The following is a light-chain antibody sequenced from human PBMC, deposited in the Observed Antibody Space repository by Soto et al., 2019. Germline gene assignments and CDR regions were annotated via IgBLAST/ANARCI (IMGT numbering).Light chain of an antibody. CDR1: QNILYSSNNKNY. Sequence: DIVMTQSPDSLAVSLGERATINCKSSQNILYSSNNKNYLAWYQLKPGQPPKLLTFWASTRESGVPDRFSGSGSETDFTLPIISLQAEDVAVYYCQQYYEIPHTFVQGTKLEI. CDR3: QQYYEIPHT. V-gene: IGKV4-1*01. J-gene: IGKJ2*01. CDR2: WAS.